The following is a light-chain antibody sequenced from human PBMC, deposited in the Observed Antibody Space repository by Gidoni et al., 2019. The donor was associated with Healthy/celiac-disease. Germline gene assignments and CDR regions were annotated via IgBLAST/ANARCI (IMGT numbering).Light chain of an antibody. Sequence: DIVMTQSPLSLPVTPGEPASLSCRSSQSLLHSNGYNYLDWYLQKQGQSPQLLIYLGSNRASGVPDRFSGSGSGTDFTLKISRVEAEDVGVYYCMQALQTPRTFGPGTKVDIK. J-gene: IGKJ3*01. CDR3: MQALQTPRT. CDR1: QSLLHSNGYNY. V-gene: IGKV2-28*01. CDR2: LGS.